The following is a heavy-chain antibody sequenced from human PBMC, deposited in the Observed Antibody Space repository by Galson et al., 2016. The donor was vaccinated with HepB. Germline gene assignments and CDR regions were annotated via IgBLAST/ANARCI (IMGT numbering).Heavy chain of an antibody. V-gene: IGHV3-72*01. CDR2: IRSKPYRDTA. D-gene: IGHD6-19*01. CDR3: AKAPLKLVSGMRYYYMDV. Sequence: SLRLSCAGSGITFSDYYMDWVRQAPGKGLEWVARIRSKPYRDTAEYAASVKGRFTISRDDSQNSLFLQLTSLGMDDTAVYFCAKAPLKLVSGMRYYYMDVWGKGTSVTVS. CDR1: GITFSDYY. J-gene: IGHJ6*03.